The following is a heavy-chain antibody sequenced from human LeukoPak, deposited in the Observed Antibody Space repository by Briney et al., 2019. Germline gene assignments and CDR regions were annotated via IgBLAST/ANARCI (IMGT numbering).Heavy chain of an antibody. D-gene: IGHD3-3*01. CDR2: ISSNGGST. CDR3: AKDERIWSGYFPCYFDY. Sequence: GGSLRLSCAASGFTFSSYAMHWVRQAPGKGLEYVSAISSNGGSTYYANSVKGRFTISRDNSKNPLYLQTNSLRAEDTAVYYCAKDERIWSGYFPCYFDYWGQGTLVTVSS. J-gene: IGHJ4*02. V-gene: IGHV3-64*01. CDR1: GFTFSSYA.